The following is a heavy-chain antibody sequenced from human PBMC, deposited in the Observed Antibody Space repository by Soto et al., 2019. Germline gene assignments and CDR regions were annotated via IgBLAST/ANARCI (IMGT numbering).Heavy chain of an antibody. J-gene: IGHJ3*02. CDR2: IHYSGST. Sequence: QVQLQESGPGLVKPSDTLSLTCTVSGGSISGYFWSWIRQPPGKGLEWIGYIHYSGSTTYNPSLRSRVTISLDMTKNQFSLKLSSVTAADTAVYYCARSVCGADCYGFDIWGQGTMVTVSS. D-gene: IGHD2-21*02. CDR1: GGSISGYF. V-gene: IGHV4-59*07. CDR3: ARSVCGADCYGFDI.